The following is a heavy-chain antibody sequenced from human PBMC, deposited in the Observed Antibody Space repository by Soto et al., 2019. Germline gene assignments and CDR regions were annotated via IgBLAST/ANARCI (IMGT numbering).Heavy chain of an antibody. CDR1: RVAYKCCA. D-gene: IGHD3-3*01. V-gene: IGHV1-69*01. Sequence: SAKFSCKASRVAYKCCAISWARHATVQGIEWMGGICLIFGTGNYAQKLQGGVMITADESTSTAYMELSSLRAEDSSVYYCAIDNYYDCWSGYSPDGMGVWGQGTTVTVSS. CDR2: ICLIFGTG. CDR3: AIDNYYDCWSGYSPDGMGV. J-gene: IGHJ6*02.